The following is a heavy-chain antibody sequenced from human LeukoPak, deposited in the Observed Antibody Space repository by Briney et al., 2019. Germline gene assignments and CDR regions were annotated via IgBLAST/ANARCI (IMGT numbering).Heavy chain of an antibody. CDR1: GFNFNNFW. CDR3: ASSYYQHFDY. V-gene: IGHV3-74*01. Sequence: PGGSLRLSRASYGFNFNNFWMHWVRQAPGKGLVWVSRISSDGTRTDYADFVKGRFTISRDSAKNTLYLQMDSLRAEDTAVYYCASSYYQHFDYWGQGAPVAVSS. CDR2: ISSDGTRT. D-gene: IGHD3-10*01. J-gene: IGHJ4*02.